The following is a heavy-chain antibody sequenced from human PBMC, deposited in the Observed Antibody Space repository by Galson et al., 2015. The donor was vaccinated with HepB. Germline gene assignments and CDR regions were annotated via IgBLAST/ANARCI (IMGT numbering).Heavy chain of an antibody. CDR2: ISGGGGST. Sequence: SLRLSCAASGFTFSAYVMSWVRQAPGKGLEWISAISGGGGSTYYADSVNGRFTISRDNSKNTLYLQMNSLRAEDTAVYYCAKDPELLSYYYYGMDVWGQGTTVTVSS. CDR3: AKDPELLSYYYYGMDV. V-gene: IGHV3-23*01. J-gene: IGHJ6*02. D-gene: IGHD1-26*01. CDR1: GFTFSAYV.